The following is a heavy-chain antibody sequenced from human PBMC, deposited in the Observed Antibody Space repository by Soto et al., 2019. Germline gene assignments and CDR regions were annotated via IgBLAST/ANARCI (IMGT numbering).Heavy chain of an antibody. Sequence: SVKVSCKASGGTFSSYAISWARQAPGQGLECMGGIIPIFGTANYAQKFQGRVMITADESTSTAYMEPSSLRSEDTAVYYCASLREILGYCSGGSCSHDAFDIWGQGTMVTVSS. J-gene: IGHJ3*02. CDR1: GGTFSSYA. CDR2: IIPIFGTA. D-gene: IGHD2-15*01. V-gene: IGHV1-69*13. CDR3: ASLREILGYCSGGSCSHDAFDI.